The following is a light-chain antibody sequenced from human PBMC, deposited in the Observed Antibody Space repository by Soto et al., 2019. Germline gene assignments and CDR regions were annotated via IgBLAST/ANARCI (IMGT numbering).Light chain of an antibody. CDR3: QQYHYWWT. CDR2: GAS. J-gene: IGKJ1*01. Sequence: DIVLTQSPVTLSLYPGERATLSFRASQSVSGYLVWYQQKPGQVPRLLIYGASNRATGVSARFSGSGSGTEFTLTIGSLQSEDFAVYYCQQYHYWWTFGQGTKVDIK. V-gene: IGKV3-15*01. CDR1: QSVSGY.